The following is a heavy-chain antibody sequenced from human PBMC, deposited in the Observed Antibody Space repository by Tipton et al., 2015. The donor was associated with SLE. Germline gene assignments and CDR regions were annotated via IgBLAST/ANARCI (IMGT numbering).Heavy chain of an antibody. V-gene: IGHV4-59*12. D-gene: IGHD1-1*01. CDR3: ASRLFYYYYMDV. CDR2: IYYSGST. Sequence: TLSLTCTVSGGSISSYYWSWIRQPPGKGLEWIGYIYYSGSTNYNPSLKSRVTISVDTSKNQFSLKLSSVTAADTAVYYCASRLFYYYYMDVWGKGTTVTVSS. J-gene: IGHJ6*03. CDR1: GGSISSYY.